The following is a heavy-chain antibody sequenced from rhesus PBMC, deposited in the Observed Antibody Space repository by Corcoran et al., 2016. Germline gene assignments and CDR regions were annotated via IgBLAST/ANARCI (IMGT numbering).Heavy chain of an antibody. CDR1: GFTFSSYG. Sequence: EVQLVETGGGLVQPGGSLKLSCAASGFTFSSYGMSWVRQAPGKGVKWVSTINRNGGSTNYEASVEGRLTISRDNSKNTLSLQMNSLRGEDTAFYYCATDTVATTGSLSYWGQGVLVTVSS. J-gene: IGHJ4*01. CDR3: ATDTVATTGSLSY. D-gene: IGHD4-29*01. CDR2: INRNGGST. V-gene: IGHV3S5*01.